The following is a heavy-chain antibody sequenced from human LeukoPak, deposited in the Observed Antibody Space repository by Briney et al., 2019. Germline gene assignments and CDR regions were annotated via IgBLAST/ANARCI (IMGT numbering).Heavy chain of an antibody. V-gene: IGHV4-59*01. CDR2: IHYSGIT. CDR1: GGSISGYY. D-gene: IGHD3-3*01. CDR3: TREHGSGGYFDY. Sequence: SETLSLTCTVSGGSISGYYCSWLWQRPGKGLEWIGYIHYSGITDYNPSLKSRVTISVDTSKNQFSLKLSSVTAADTAVYYCTREHGSGGYFDYWGQGTLVTVSS. J-gene: IGHJ4*02.